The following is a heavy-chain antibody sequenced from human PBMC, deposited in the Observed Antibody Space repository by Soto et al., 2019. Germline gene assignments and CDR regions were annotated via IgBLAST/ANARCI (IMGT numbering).Heavy chain of an antibody. V-gene: IGHV1-2*02. Sequence: GASVKVCCKASGGTFTGYYMHWVRQAPGQGREWMGWINPNSGGTNYAQKFQGRVTMTRDTSISTAYMELSRMSSDDTAVYYCARRPPGGLSLGELSLYPGGDWFDPWGQGTLVTVSS. J-gene: IGHJ5*02. CDR2: INPNSGGT. D-gene: IGHD3-16*02. CDR3: ARRPPGGLSLGELSLYPGGDWFDP. CDR1: GGTFTGYY.